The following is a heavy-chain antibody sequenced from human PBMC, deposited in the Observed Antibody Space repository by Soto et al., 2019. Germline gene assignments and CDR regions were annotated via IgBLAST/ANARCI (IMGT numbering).Heavy chain of an antibody. Sequence: SETLSLTCTVSDGSISSGGYYWSWNRQHPGKGLEWIGYIYYSGSTYYNPSLKSRVTISVDTSKNQFSLKLSSVTAADTAVYYCARSPEWERYWYFDLWGRGTLVTVSS. J-gene: IGHJ2*01. D-gene: IGHD1-26*01. CDR2: IYYSGST. V-gene: IGHV4-31*03. CDR3: ARSPEWERYWYFDL. CDR1: DGSISSGGYY.